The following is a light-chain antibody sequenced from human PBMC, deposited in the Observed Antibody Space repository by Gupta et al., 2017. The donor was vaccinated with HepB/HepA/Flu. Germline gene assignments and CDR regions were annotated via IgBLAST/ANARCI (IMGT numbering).Light chain of an antibody. J-gene: IGLJ2*01. V-gene: IGLV3-27*01. CDR2: KDS. Sequence: SYELTQPSSVSVSPGQAARIPCSGDVLAKKKYARWFQQKPGQAPVLVIYKDSERPSGIPERFSGSSSGTTVTLTISGAQVEDEADYYCYSATDNNLGVFGGGTKLTVL. CDR3: YSATDNNLGV. CDR1: VLAKKKY.